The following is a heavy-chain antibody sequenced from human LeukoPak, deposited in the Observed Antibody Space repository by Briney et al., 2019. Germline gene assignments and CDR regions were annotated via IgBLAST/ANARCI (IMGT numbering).Heavy chain of an antibody. V-gene: IGHV3-48*04. Sequence: GGSLRLSCAASGFTFSSYSMNWVRQAPGKGLEWVSYISSSSTIYYADSVKGRFTISRDNAKNSLYLQMNSLRAEDTAVYYYARVFFVVWERVGAFDIWGQGTMVTVSS. J-gene: IGHJ3*02. CDR3: ARVFFVVWERVGAFDI. CDR1: GFTFSSYS. D-gene: IGHD1-26*01. CDR2: ISSSSTI.